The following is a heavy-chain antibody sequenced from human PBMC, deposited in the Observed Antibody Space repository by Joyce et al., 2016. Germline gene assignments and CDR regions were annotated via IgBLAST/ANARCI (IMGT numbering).Heavy chain of an antibody. J-gene: IGHJ4*02. CDR3: ARGNGDFWSGYYNYFDY. D-gene: IGHD3-3*01. Sequence: QVQLQESGPGLVKPSQTLSLTCTVSGGSISSGDYYWSWVRQSPGKGLECIGYMYFSGSTHSNTALKSRLTISADTSKNQFSLKVRSVTAADTAVYYCARGNGDFWSGYYNYFDYWGQGILVTVSS. CDR2: MYFSGST. CDR1: GGSISSGDYY. V-gene: IGHV4-30-4*01.